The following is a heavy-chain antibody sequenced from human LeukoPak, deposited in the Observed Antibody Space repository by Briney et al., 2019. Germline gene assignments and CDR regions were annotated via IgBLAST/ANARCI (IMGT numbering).Heavy chain of an antibody. CDR2: IYPGDSDT. D-gene: IGHD6-13*01. CDR3: ARHSTFESPHSCCSTWRYPWDY. V-gene: IGHV5-51*01. J-gene: IGHJ4*02. Sequence: GESLKISCKGSGYFFTTYWIGWVRQMPGKGLEWMGIIYPGDSDTRYSPSFQGQVTISADKSISTAYLQWSSLKASDTAIYYCARHSTFESPHSCCSTWRYPWDYWGQGTLVTVSS. CDR1: GYFFTTYW.